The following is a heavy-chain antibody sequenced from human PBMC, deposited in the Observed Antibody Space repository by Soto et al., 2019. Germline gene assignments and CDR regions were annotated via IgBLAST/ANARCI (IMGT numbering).Heavy chain of an antibody. V-gene: IGHV1-69*06. Sequence: QVQLVQSGAEVKKPGSSVKVSCKASGGTFSSYAISWVRQAPGQGLEWMGGIITIFGTADYAQKFQGRVTITADKSTITAYMELSSLRSEDTAVYYCAREANSSGLDAFDIWGQGTMVTVSS. J-gene: IGHJ3*02. CDR2: IITIFGTA. D-gene: IGHD3-22*01. CDR3: AREANSSGLDAFDI. CDR1: GGTFSSYA.